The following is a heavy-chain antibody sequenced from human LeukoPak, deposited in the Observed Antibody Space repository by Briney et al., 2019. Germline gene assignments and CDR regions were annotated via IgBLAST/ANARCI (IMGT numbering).Heavy chain of an antibody. J-gene: IGHJ3*02. CDR3: ARARSSYGYGDAFDI. V-gene: IGHV3-20*04. CDR1: GFIFDNYG. D-gene: IGHD5-18*01. CDR2: INWNGDNT. Sequence: GGSLRLSCAASGFIFDNYGMSWVRQAPGKGLEWVSGINWNGDNTNYADSVKGRFTISRDNSKNTLYLQMNSLRAEDTAVYYCARARSSYGYGDAFDIWGQGTMVTVSS.